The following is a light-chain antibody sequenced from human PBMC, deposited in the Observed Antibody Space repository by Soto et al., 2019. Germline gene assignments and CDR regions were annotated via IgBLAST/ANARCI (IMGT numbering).Light chain of an antibody. CDR1: QNVSTW. CDR3: HQGSRCPFT. V-gene: IGKV1-12*01. Sequence: DIQITQSPSSVSASVGDRFTVTCRASQNVSTWLTWYQQTPGKAPNLLIYGASTFQRGVPSSFSGSGSWTEFTLTISSLQTDDVALDLCHQGSRCPFTFGPGTRVD. CDR2: GAS. J-gene: IGKJ3*01.